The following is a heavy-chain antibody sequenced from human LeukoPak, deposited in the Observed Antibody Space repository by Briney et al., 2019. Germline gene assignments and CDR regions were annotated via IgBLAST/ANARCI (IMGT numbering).Heavy chain of an antibody. Sequence: GASVKVSCKASGYTFTGYYMHWVRQAPGQGLEWMGRINPNNGATNYAQKLQGRVTITGDTSISTAYMELSSLRSDDTAVYYCARDEDTAYGYWGQGTLVTVSS. J-gene: IGHJ4*02. V-gene: IGHV1-2*06. D-gene: IGHD5-18*01. CDR3: ARDEDTAYGY. CDR2: INPNNGAT. CDR1: GYTFTGYY.